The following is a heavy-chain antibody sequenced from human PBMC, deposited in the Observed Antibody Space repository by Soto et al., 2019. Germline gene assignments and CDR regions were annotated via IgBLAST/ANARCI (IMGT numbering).Heavy chain of an antibody. CDR2: IYYSGST. V-gene: IGHV4-39*01. J-gene: IGHJ3*02. Sequence: SETLSLTCTVSGGSISSSSYYWGWIRQPPGKGLEWIGSIYYSGSTYYNPSLKSRVTISVDTSENQFSLKMSSVTAADTALYYCARVERGTATTVVDAFDIWGPGTRVTVSS. CDR3: ARVERGTATTVVDAFDI. D-gene: IGHD1-1*01. CDR1: GGSISSSSYY.